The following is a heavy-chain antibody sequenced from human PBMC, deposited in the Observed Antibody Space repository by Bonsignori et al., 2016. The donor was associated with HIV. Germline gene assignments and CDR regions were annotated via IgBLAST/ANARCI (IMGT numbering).Heavy chain of an antibody. V-gene: IGHV1-18*01. Sequence: WVRQAPGQGLEWVAWFSPYNGDTKIAQKFQGRVTMTTDTSTTTAYMELMSLTSDDTAVYFCARDWNRALYSTGWLIDYWGQGTPVTVSS. D-gene: IGHD6-25*01. CDR2: FSPYNGDT. CDR3: ARDWNRALYSTGWLIDY. J-gene: IGHJ4*02.